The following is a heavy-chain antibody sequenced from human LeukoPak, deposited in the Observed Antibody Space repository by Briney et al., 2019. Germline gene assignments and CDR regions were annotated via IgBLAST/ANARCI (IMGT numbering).Heavy chain of an antibody. V-gene: IGHV5-10-1*01. Sequence: GESLKISGKGPGYSFTSYWISWVRQLPGKGLEWMGRIDPSDSYTNYSPSFQGHVTISADKSISTAYLQWSSLKASDTAMYYCARLNYDSSGYYYFDYWGQGTLVTVS. CDR2: IDPSDSYT. CDR3: ARLNYDSSGYYYFDY. D-gene: IGHD3-22*01. CDR1: GYSFTSYW. J-gene: IGHJ4*02.